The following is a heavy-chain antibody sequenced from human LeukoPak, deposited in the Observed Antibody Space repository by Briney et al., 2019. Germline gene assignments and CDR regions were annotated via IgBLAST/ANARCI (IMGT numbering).Heavy chain of an antibody. CDR3: ARDSLPYSSSYTFDY. D-gene: IGHD6-13*01. Sequence: ETLSLTCTVSGGSISSSSYYWSWIRQAPGKGLEWVANIREDGSEKYYVDSVKGRFTISRDNAKNSLYLQMNSLRAEDTAVYYCARDSLPYSSSYTFDYWGQGTLVTVSS. J-gene: IGHJ4*02. CDR2: IREDGSEK. V-gene: IGHV3-7*01. CDR1: GGSISSSSYY.